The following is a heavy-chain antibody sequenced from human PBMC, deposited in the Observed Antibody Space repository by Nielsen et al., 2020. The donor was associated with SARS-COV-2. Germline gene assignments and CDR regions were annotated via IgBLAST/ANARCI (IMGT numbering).Heavy chain of an antibody. D-gene: IGHD5-12*01. CDR3: ARVRRGSGYDSSSSRGWFDP. CDR2: INPNSGGT. CDR1: GYTFTSYY. Sequence: ASVKVSCKASGYTFTSYYMHWVRQAPGQGLEWMGRINPNSGGTNYAQKFQGRVTMTRDTSISTAYMELSRLRSDDTAVYYCARVRRGSGYDSSSSRGWFDPWGQGTLVTVSS. V-gene: IGHV1-2*06. J-gene: IGHJ5*02.